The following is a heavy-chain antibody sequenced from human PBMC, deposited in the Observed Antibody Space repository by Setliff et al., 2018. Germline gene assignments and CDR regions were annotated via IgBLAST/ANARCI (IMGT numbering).Heavy chain of an antibody. J-gene: IGHJ4*02. CDR1: GYTFTSYG. CDR2: ISAYNGNT. Sequence: ASVKVSCKASGYTFTSYGISWVRQAPGQGLEWMGWISAYNGNTNYAQKLQGRVTMTTDTSTSTAYMELSSLRSEDTAVYYCARDARGIYDSSGYYNYWGQGTLVTVSS. D-gene: IGHD3-22*01. V-gene: IGHV1-18*01. CDR3: ARDARGIYDSSGYYNY.